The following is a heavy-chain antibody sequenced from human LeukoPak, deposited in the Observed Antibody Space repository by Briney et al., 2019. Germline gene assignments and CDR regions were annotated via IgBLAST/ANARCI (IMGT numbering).Heavy chain of an antibody. CDR1: GFTFSSYA. D-gene: IGHD3-22*01. J-gene: IGHJ4*02. Sequence: GGSLRLSCAASGFTFSSYAMNWVRQAPGKGLEWVAVISYDGGNKYYADSVKGRFTISRDNSKNTLYLQMNSLRAEDTAVYYCARVNTYYYDSSGYYTPYYFDYWGQGTLVTVSS. CDR2: ISYDGGNK. CDR3: ARVNTYYYDSSGYYTPYYFDY. V-gene: IGHV3-30-3*01.